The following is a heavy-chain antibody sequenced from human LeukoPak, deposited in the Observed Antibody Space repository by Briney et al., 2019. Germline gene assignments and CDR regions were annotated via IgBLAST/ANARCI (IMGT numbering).Heavy chain of an antibody. CDR2: ISSSGSTI. J-gene: IGHJ1*01. V-gene: IGHV3-48*03. Sequence: GGSLRLSCAASGFTFSSYEMNWVRQAPGKGLEWVSYISSSGSTIYYADSVKGRFSISRDNYKNTLYLQMSSLRAEDTAVYYCARDPNGNYVGAFDFQRWGQGTLVTVSS. CDR3: ARDPNGNYVGAFDFQR. D-gene: IGHD4-17*01. CDR1: GFTFSSYE.